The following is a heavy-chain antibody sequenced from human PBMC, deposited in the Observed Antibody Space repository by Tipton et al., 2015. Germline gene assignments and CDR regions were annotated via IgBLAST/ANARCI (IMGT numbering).Heavy chain of an antibody. J-gene: IGHJ4*02. CDR3: AREPNSGNYYAQY. CDR2: ITWNSVNV. V-gene: IGHV3-9*01. Sequence: RSLRLSCVVSGLTFDDHAMHWVRQAPGKGLEWISGITWNSVNVEYADSVKGRFTISRDNAKNSLYLEMNSLRAEDTALYYCAREPNSGNYYAQYWGQGTLVTVSS. CDR1: GLTFDDHA. D-gene: IGHD1-26*01.